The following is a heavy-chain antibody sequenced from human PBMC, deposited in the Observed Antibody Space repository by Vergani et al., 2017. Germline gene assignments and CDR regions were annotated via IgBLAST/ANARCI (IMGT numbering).Heavy chain of an antibody. CDR2: IRYDGSNK. V-gene: IGHV3-30*02. CDR1: GFTFSSYG. J-gene: IGHJ4*02. CDR3: AKHYDILTGYSDPTFDY. Sequence: QVQLVESGGGVVQPGGSLRLSCAASGFTFSSYGMHWVRQAPGKGLEWVAFIRYDGSNKYYADSVKGRFTISRDNSKNTLYLQMNSLRAEDTAVYYCAKHYDILTGYSDPTFDYWGQGTLFTVSS. D-gene: IGHD3-9*01.